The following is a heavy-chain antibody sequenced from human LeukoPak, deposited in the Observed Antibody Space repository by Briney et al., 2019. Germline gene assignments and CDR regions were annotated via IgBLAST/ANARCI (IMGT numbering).Heavy chain of an antibody. D-gene: IGHD2-2*01. CDR3: ASTGGYCSSTSCYPIFDC. CDR1: GGSFSGYY. V-gene: IGHV4-34*01. Sequence: PSETLSLTCAVYGGSFSGYYWSWIRQPPGKGLEWIGEINHSGSTNYNPSLKSRVTISVDTSKNQFSLKLSSVTAADTAVYYCASTGGYCSSTSCYPIFDCWGQGTLVTVSS. CDR2: INHSGST. J-gene: IGHJ4*02.